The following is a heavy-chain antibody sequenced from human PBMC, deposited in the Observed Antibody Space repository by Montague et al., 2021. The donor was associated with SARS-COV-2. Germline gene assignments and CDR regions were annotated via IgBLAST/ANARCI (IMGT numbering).Heavy chain of an antibody. CDR1: GGSLSGYY. V-gene: IGHV4-34*01. CDR2: INHSGRT. CDR3: ARGSRQWLVRPPHYYYFDY. J-gene: IGHJ4*02. Sequence: SETLSLTCAVYGGSLSGYYWSWIRQPPGKGLEWIGEINHSGRTNYNPSXKSRVTISVDTSKNQFSLKLSSVTAADTAVYYCARGSRQWLVRPPHYYYFDYWGQGTLVTVSS. D-gene: IGHD6-19*01.